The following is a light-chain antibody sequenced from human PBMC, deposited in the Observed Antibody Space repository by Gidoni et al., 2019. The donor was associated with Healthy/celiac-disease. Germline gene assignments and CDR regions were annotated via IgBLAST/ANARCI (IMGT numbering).Light chain of an antibody. Sequence: EIVLTQSPGTLSLSPGERATLSCRASQSVSSSSLAWYQQKPGQAPRRLIYGASSRATGIPDRFSGSGSGTDFTLTISRLEPEEFAVYYCQQYGSSPETFGQGTKVEIK. V-gene: IGKV3-20*01. CDR3: QQYGSSPET. J-gene: IGKJ1*01. CDR2: GAS. CDR1: QSVSSSS.